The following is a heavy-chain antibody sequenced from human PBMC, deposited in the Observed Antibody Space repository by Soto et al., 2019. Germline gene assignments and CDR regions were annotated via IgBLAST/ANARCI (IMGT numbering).Heavy chain of an antibody. J-gene: IGHJ4*02. CDR2: ISYDGSNR. CDR1: GFPFTTYG. CDR3: VGGQYYFDY. D-gene: IGHD3-10*01. Sequence: QVQLVESGGGVVQPGRSLRLSCAASGFPFTTYGMHWVREGPGKGLEWVAVISYDGSNRYYADSVKGRFTISRDNSKNTLYLQRNDLRPEDTALDYCVGGQYYFDYRGQGTLVTVSS. V-gene: IGHV3-30*03.